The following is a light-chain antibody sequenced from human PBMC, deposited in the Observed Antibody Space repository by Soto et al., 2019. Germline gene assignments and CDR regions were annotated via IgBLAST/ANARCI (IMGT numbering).Light chain of an antibody. J-gene: IGKJ5*01. CDR3: QQAYSFPIT. V-gene: IGKV1-5*01. CDR2: DAS. CDR1: QRISSW. Sequence: DIQMTQSPSTLSASVGDRVTITCRASQRISSWLAWYQQKPGKAPKLLIYDASGLESGVPSRFSGSGSGTDFTLSINSLQPEDFATYYCQQAYSFPITFGQGTRLEIK.